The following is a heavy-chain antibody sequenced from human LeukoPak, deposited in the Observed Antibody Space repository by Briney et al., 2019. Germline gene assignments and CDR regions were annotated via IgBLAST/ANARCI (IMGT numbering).Heavy chain of an antibody. Sequence: PSETLSLTCTVSGGSISSSSYYWGWIRQPTGKGLEWIGSIYYSGNTYYNPSLKSRVTVSVDTSKNQFSLKLTSVTAADAAVYYCATKKWNYYFDSWGQGTLVTVSS. J-gene: IGHJ4*02. CDR1: GGSISSSSYY. V-gene: IGHV4-39*01. D-gene: IGHD1-7*01. CDR2: IYYSGNT. CDR3: ATKKWNYYFDS.